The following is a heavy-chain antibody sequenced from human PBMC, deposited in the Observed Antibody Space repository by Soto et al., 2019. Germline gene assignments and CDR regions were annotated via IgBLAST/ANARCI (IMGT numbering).Heavy chain of an antibody. D-gene: IGHD5-18*01. CDR1: GFSFNTYG. V-gene: IGHV3-33*01. J-gene: IGHJ5*02. CDR2: IWYHGAYE. Sequence: GGSLRLSCAAFGFSFNTYGMNWVRQAPGRGLEWVALIWYHGAYEYYADSVKGRFTISRDNSRNTLYLQMNSLKAEDTAVYYCARTRRGETAIITDGLDLWGQGTQVTVSS. CDR3: ARTRRGETAIITDGLDL.